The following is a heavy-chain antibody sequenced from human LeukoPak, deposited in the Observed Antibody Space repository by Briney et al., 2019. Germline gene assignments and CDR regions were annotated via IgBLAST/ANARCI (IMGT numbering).Heavy chain of an antibody. V-gene: IGHV3-53*01. J-gene: IGHJ3*02. CDR2: IDSGGRT. CDR3: ARHSSSWYFAFDI. D-gene: IGHD6-13*01. Sequence: GGSLRLSCAVSGFTVSSNYMSWVRQAPGKGLEWVSVIDSGGRTYYADSVKGRFTIFRDNSKNTLYLQMNSLRAEDTAVYYCARHSSSWYFAFDIWGQGTMVTVSS. CDR1: GFTVSSNY.